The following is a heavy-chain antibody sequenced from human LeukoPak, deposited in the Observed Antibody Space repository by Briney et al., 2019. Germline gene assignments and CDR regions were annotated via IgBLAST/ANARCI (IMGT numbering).Heavy chain of an antibody. CDR3: VRVGPIDYYYYPMDV. CDR2: LNPDGGGA. J-gene: IGHJ6*02. Sequence: ASVEVSCKASGYTFTGYYIHWVRQAPGQGLEWMGWLNPDGGGAYYAQSFQGRVTMTRDTSISTAYMELSSLRFDDTAVYYCVRVGPIDYYYYPMDVWGQGTTVTVSS. V-gene: IGHV1-2*02. CDR1: GYTFTGYY.